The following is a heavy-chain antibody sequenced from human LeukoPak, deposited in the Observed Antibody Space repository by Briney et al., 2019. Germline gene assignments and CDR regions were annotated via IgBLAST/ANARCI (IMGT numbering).Heavy chain of an antibody. CDR2: ISSSSSTI. CDR1: GFTFSSYS. J-gene: IGHJ4*02. D-gene: IGHD4-11*01. CDR3: ARGGDYSAGDY. V-gene: IGHV3-48*01. Sequence: SGGSLRLSCAASGFTFSSYSMNWVRQAPGKGLEWVSYISSSSSTIYYADSVKGRFTISRDNAKNSLYLQMNSLRAEDTAVYYCARGGDYSAGDYWGQGTLVTVSS.